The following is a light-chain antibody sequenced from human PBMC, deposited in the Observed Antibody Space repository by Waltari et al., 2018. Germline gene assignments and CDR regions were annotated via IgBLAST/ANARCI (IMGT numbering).Light chain of an antibody. V-gene: IGLV1-44*01. Sequence: QSVLTQPPSASGTPGQGVTISCSGSRSNIGSNTVNWYQHLPGTAPKVLIQSNNQRPSGGPDRFSGSKSGTSASLAVSGRQSEDEGDYYCATWDDSLNGVVFGGGTKLTVL. CDR3: ATWDDSLNGVV. CDR1: RSNIGSNT. CDR2: SNN. J-gene: IGLJ2*01.